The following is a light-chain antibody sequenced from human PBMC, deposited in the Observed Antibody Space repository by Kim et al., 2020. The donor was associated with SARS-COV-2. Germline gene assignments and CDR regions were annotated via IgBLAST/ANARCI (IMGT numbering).Light chain of an antibody. CDR2: GSS. Sequence: PGRRVTISCTASTSHIEAGHDVHWYQHLPGAAPKVLIYGSSNRPSGVPDRFSGSKSGTSASLAITGLQAEDEGDYYCQSYDSGRWVFGGGTQLTVL. CDR3: QSYDSGRWV. J-gene: IGLJ3*02. V-gene: IGLV1-40*01. CDR1: TSHIEAGHD.